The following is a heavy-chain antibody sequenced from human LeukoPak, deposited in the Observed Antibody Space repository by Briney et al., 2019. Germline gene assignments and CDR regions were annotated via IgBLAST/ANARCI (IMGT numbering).Heavy chain of an antibody. J-gene: IGHJ4*02. Sequence: RAGGSLRLSCAASGFTFDDYGMSWVRQAPGKGLEWVSDINWNGDSTGYADSVKGRFTISRDNAKNSLYLQMNSLRVEDTALYYCARGEGPRLPTIIDYWGQGTLVTVSS. CDR1: GFTFDDYG. V-gene: IGHV3-20*04. CDR3: ARGEGPRLPTIIDY. D-gene: IGHD3-16*01. CDR2: INWNGDST.